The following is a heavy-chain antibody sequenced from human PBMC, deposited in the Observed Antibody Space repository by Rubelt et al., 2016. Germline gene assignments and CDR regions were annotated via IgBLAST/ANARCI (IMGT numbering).Heavy chain of an antibody. J-gene: IGHJ1*01. CDR1: GGSISDYH. CDR2: VHYTGST. CDR3: GNYYYDSSGYYFGYFQH. V-gene: IGHV4-59*08. Sequence: ESGPGLVKPSETLSLTCTVSGGSISDYHWSWIRQPPGKGLEWIGYVHYTGSTNYNPSLESRVVISVDTSKNQFSLRLSSVTAADTAVYYCGNYYYDSSGYYFGYFQHWGQGTLVHGSS. D-gene: IGHD3-22*01.